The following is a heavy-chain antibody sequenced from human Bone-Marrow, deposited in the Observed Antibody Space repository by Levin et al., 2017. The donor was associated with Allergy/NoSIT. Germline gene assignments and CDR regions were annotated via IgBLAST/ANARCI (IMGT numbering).Heavy chain of an antibody. CDR2: INPSGGSP. CDR3: AREFVVVVVATAPPRDSDAFDI. J-gene: IGHJ3*02. D-gene: IGHD2-15*01. CDR1: GYTFTSYY. V-gene: IGHV1-46*01. Sequence: ASVKVSCKASGYTFTSYYMHWVRQAPGQGLEWMGIINPSGGSPTYAQKFQGRVTMTRDTSTSTVYMELSSLRSEATAVYYCAREFVVVVVATAPPRDSDAFDIWGQGTMVTVSS.